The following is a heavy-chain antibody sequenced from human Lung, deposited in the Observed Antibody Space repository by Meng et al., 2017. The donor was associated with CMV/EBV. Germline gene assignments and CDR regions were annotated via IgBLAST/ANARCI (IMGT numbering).Heavy chain of an antibody. V-gene: IGHV3-23*01. CDR2: ISGRGTST. CDR3: AKGVMPGSGSSCYTAFDY. CDR1: FTFSSHA. D-gene: IGHD2-2*02. J-gene: IGHJ4*02. Sequence: FTFSSHAMNWVRQAPGKGLEWVSGISGRGTSTDYVDSVKSRFTISRDNSKKTLYLQMNSLRDEDTAIYYCAKGVMPGSGSSCYTAFDYWGQGTLVTVSS.